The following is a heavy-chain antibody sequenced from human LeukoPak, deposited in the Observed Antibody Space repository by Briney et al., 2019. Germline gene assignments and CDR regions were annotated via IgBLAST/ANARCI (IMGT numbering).Heavy chain of an antibody. J-gene: IGHJ3*02. Sequence: GGSLRLSCAASGFTFSSQWMSWVRQAPGKGLEWVANIKPDGSEKYYVDSVKGRFTISRDNAKNSLYLQMNSLRAEDTAVYYCARDQRYCSSTSCSTDAFDIWGQGTMVTVSS. CDR2: IKPDGSEK. CDR1: GFTFSSQW. D-gene: IGHD2-2*01. CDR3: ARDQRYCSSTSCSTDAFDI. V-gene: IGHV3-7*01.